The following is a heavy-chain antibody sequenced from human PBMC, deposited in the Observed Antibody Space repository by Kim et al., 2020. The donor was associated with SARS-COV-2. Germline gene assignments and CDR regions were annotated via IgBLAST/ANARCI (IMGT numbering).Heavy chain of an antibody. Sequence: DSVKGRFTISRDNSKNTLYLQMNSLRAEDTAVYYCAKDRAVVPHRSPEINWGQGTLVTVSS. CDR3: AKDRAVVPHRSPEIN. V-gene: IGHV3-23*01. J-gene: IGHJ4*02. D-gene: IGHD2-2*01.